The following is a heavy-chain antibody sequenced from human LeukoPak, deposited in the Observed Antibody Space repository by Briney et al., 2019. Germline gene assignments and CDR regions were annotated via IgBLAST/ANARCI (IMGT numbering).Heavy chain of an antibody. CDR1: GFTVSSNY. Sequence: PGRSLRLSCAASGFTVSSNYMTSVRQAPGKGLEWVSLINTGGTTSYADSVKGRFTISRDSSKSTLYLQMNTLRAEDTAVYYCARVGAFTSYGFDLWGQGTMVTVSS. D-gene: IGHD3-10*01. CDR3: ARVGAFTSYGFDL. V-gene: IGHV3-53*01. CDR2: INTGGTT. J-gene: IGHJ3*01.